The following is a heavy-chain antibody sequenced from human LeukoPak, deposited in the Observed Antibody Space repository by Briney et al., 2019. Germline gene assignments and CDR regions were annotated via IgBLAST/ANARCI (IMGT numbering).Heavy chain of an antibody. CDR3: ARVKDYYDSSGGY. CDR1: GFTFSSYW. Sequence: GGSLRLSCAASGFTFSSYWMSWVRQAPGKGLEWVANIKQDGSEKYYVDSVKGRITISRDNAKNSLYLQMNSLRAEDTAVYYCARVKDYYDSSGGYWGQGTLVTVSS. CDR2: IKQDGSEK. V-gene: IGHV3-7*01. D-gene: IGHD3-22*01. J-gene: IGHJ4*02.